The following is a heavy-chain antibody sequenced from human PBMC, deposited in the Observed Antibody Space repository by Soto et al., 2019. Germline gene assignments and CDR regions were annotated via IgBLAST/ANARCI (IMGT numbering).Heavy chain of an antibody. CDR2: ISGSGGST. D-gene: IGHD3-9*01. Sequence: GGSLRLSCAASGFTFSSYAMSWVRQAPGKGLEWVSAISGSGGSTYYADSVKGRFTISRDNSKNTLYLQMNSLRAEDTAVYYCAKDLNAVGYFDWSYFDYWGQGTLVTVSS. V-gene: IGHV3-23*01. CDR3: AKDLNAVGYFDWSYFDY. CDR1: GFTFSSYA. J-gene: IGHJ4*02.